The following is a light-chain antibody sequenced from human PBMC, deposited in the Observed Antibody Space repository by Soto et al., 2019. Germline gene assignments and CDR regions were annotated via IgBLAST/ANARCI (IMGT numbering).Light chain of an antibody. J-gene: IGKJ1*01. CDR1: RSVDTD. CDR2: ATS. Sequence: SPATLSVSPGDSATLSCRASRSVDTDLAWYQQKPGQAPRLLVFATSARATGVPDRFSGSGSGTDFTLTISRLEPEDFAVYYCQQYGSSPRTFGQGTKVDIK. V-gene: IGKV3-20*01. CDR3: QQYGSSPRT.